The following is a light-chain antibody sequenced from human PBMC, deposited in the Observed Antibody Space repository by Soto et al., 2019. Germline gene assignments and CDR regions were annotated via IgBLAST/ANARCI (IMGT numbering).Light chain of an antibody. V-gene: IGLV1-51*01. CDR2: DND. J-gene: IGLJ3*02. CDR3: GTWDGSLSAVV. CDR1: SSNIGNNY. Sequence: QSVLTQPPSVSAAPGQKVTISCSGSSSNIGNNYVSWYQQVPGTAPKLLIYDNDNRPSGIPDRFSGSKSGTSATLGITGLQTGDEANYYCGTWDGSLSAVVFGGGTKLTV.